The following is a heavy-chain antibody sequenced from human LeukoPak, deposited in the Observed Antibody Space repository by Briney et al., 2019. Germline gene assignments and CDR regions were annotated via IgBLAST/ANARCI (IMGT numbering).Heavy chain of an antibody. CDR3: AGRYDSSGYYTRIFGYYYYGMDV. CDR2: IYTSGST. Sequence: PSETLSLTCTVSGGSISSYYWSWLRQPAGKGLEWIGRIYTSGSTNYNPSLKSRVTMSVDTSKNQFSLKLSSVTAADTAVYYCAGRYDSSGYYTRIFGYYYYGMDVWGQGTTVTVSS. J-gene: IGHJ6*02. CDR1: GGSISSYY. V-gene: IGHV4-4*07. D-gene: IGHD3-22*01.